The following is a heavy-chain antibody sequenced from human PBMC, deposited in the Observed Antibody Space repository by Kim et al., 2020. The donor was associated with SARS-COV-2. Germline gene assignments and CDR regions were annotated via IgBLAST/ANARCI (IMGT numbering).Heavy chain of an antibody. CDR3: ARAGIAVAGTDYYYGMDV. J-gene: IGHJ6*02. D-gene: IGHD6-19*01. V-gene: IGHV3-30*07. Sequence: KGRFTISRDNSKNTLYLQMNSLRAEDTAVYYCARAGIAVAGTDYYYGMDVWGQGTTVTVSS.